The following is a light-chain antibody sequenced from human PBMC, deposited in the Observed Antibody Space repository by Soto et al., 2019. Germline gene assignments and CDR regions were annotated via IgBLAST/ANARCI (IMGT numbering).Light chain of an antibody. CDR2: EVS. Sequence: QSALTQPPSASGSPGQSVTISCTGTSSDVGGYSYVSWYQQHPGKAPKLMIYEVSKRPSGVPDRFSGSKSGNTASLTVSGLQAEDEADYYCISYAVSNTVVFGGGTKLTVL. J-gene: IGLJ2*01. CDR1: SSDVGGYSY. CDR3: ISYAVSNTVV. V-gene: IGLV2-8*01.